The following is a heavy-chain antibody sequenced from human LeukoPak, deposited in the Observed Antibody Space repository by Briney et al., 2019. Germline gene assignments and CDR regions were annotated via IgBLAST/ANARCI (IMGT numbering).Heavy chain of an antibody. J-gene: IGHJ4*02. D-gene: IGHD6-19*01. Sequence: VRSLRLSCAASGFTFSSYGMHCVREAPGKGLEGLAVIWDDVSNKYYADSVKCRFTISRDNSKNTLYLQLNSLRAEDTAVYYCARSYGLVRRSFDYWGQGTLVTVSS. CDR3: ARSYGLVRRSFDY. CDR2: IWDDVSNK. CDR1: GFTFSSYG. V-gene: IGHV3-33*01.